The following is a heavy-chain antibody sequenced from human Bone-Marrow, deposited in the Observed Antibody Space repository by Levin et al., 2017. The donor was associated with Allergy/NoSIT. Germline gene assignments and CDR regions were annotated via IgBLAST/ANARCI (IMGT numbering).Heavy chain of an antibody. J-gene: IGHJ4*02. CDR3: ARDYEWNFGN. V-gene: IGHV1-2*02. D-gene: IGHD1-7*01. Sequence: GASVKVSCQASEYTFTAYYLHWVRQVPGQGLEWMGWINPYTGDTKYSQRFQRRVTMTRDTSINTAYLWLAALTSDDTAVYYCARDYEWNFGNWGQGTLVTVSS. CDR1: EYTFTAYY. CDR2: INPYTGDT.